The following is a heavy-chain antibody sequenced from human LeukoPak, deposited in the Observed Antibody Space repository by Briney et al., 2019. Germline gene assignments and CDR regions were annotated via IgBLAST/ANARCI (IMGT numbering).Heavy chain of an antibody. CDR3: ARDEYVWGSYRDFDY. J-gene: IGHJ4*02. CDR1: GYTFTSYY. CDR2: INPSGGST. D-gene: IGHD3-16*02. Sequence: ASVKVSCKASGYTFTSYYMHWVRQAPGQGLEWMGIINPSGGSTSYAQKFQGRVTMTRDMSTSTVYMELSSLRSEDTAVYYCARDEYVWGSYRDFDYWGQGTLVTVSS. V-gene: IGHV1-46*01.